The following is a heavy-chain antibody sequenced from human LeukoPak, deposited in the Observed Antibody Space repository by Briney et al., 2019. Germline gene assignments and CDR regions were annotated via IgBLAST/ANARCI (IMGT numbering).Heavy chain of an antibody. Sequence: GGSLRLSCAASGFTFSNFAMTWVRQAPGKGLEWVSTISGNGATTYYADSVKGHFTISRDNSKNTLFLQMNGLTAEDTAVYYCAKDARSCTSSACYTVSTYYFDSRGQGTLVSVSS. CDR3: AKDARSCTSSACYTVSTYYFDS. J-gene: IGHJ4*02. CDR2: ISGNGATT. CDR1: GFTFSNFA. V-gene: IGHV3-23*01. D-gene: IGHD2-2*02.